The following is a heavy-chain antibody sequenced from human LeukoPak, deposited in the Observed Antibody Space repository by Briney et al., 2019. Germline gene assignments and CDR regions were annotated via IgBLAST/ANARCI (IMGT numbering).Heavy chain of an antibody. D-gene: IGHD2-2*01. V-gene: IGHV1-2*02. Sequence: GASVKVSCKASVYTFTGYYMHWVRQAPGQGLEWMGWINPNSGGTNYAQKFQGRVTMTRDTSISTAYMELSRLRSGDTAVYYCARASHAAARFNWFDPWGQGTLVTVSS. CDR3: ARASHAAARFNWFDP. CDR2: INPNSGGT. CDR1: VYTFTGYY. J-gene: IGHJ5*02.